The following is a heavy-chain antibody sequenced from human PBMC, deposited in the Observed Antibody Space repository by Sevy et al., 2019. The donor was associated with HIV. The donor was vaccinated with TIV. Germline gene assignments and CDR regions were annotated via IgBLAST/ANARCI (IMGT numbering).Heavy chain of an antibody. CDR1: GFTFSSYA. V-gene: IGHV3-30*04. Sequence: GGSLRLSCAASGFTFSSYAMHGVRQAPCKGLEWVAVISYDGSNKYYADSVKGRFTISRDNSKNTLYLQMNSLRAEDTAVYYCARDYYGSGSSNFDYWGQGTLVTVSS. J-gene: IGHJ4*02. CDR2: ISYDGSNK. CDR3: ARDYYGSGSSNFDY. D-gene: IGHD3-10*01.